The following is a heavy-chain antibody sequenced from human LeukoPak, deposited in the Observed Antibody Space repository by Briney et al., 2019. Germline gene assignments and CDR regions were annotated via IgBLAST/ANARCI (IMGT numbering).Heavy chain of an antibody. CDR1: GGSISSGPYY. CDR2: IYHSGST. D-gene: IGHD2-2*02. V-gene: IGHV4-39*07. J-gene: IGHJ4*02. Sequence: PSETLSLTCTVSGGSISSGPYYWGWIRQPPGKGLEWIGSIYHSGSTYYNPSLKSRVTISVDTSKNQFSLKLSSVTAADTAVYYCARVIVVVPAAIVRFGYYFDYWGQGTLVTVSS. CDR3: ARVIVVVPAAIVRFGYYFDY.